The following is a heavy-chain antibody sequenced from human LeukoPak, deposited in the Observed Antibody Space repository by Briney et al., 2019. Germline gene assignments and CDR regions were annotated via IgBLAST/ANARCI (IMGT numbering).Heavy chain of an antibody. V-gene: IGHV1-69*05. D-gene: IGHD6-6*01. CDR3: ARDSNLRHSSSYYFDY. Sequence: ASVKVSCKASGGTFSGYAISWVRQAPGQGLEWMGGIIPIFGTANYAQKFQGRVTITTDESTSTAYMELSSLRSEDTAVYYCARDSNLRHSSSYYFDYWGQGTLVTVSS. CDR2: IIPIFGTA. J-gene: IGHJ4*02. CDR1: GGTFSGYA.